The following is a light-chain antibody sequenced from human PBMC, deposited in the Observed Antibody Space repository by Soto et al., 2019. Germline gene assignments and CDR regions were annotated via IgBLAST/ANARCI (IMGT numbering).Light chain of an antibody. CDR2: KAS. V-gene: IGKV1-5*03. CDR3: QQYGYSPT. Sequence: DIQMTQSPSTLSASVGDRVTITCRASQSISSWLAWYQQKPGKAPKLLIYKASTLKSGVPSRFSGSGSGTDFTLTISRLEPEDFAVYYCQQYGYSPTFGGGTKVDIK. CDR1: QSISSW. J-gene: IGKJ4*01.